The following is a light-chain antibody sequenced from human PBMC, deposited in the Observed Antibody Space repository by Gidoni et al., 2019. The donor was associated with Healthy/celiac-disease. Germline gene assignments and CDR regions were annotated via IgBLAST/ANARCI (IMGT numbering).Light chain of an antibody. Sequence: IQLTQSPSSLSASVGDRVTITCRASQGISSYLAWYQQKPGKAPKPLIYAASTLHSGIPSRCSGGRYGTDFTSTISSLQPEDFDSYYCQRLNSFGHGTKVEIK. CDR1: QGISSY. CDR3: QRLNS. J-gene: IGKJ3*01. V-gene: IGKV1-9*01. CDR2: AAS.